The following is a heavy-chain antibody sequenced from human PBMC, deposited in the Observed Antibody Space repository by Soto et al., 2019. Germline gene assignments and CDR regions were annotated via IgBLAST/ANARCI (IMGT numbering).Heavy chain of an antibody. CDR2: ISWNGNVK. Sequence: PGGSLRLSCATSGFDFGDFDMHWVRLVPGKGLQWVSGISWNGNVKDYEDSVKGRFTISRDNAENSLYLQMNSLRPEDKAFYFCAKGIVSFLGSGVRCYAFLHSWGQGTTVTV. V-gene: IGHV3-9*01. CDR1: GFDFGDFD. J-gene: IGHJ6*02. CDR3: AKGIVSFLGSGVRCYAFLHS. D-gene: IGHD2-15*01.